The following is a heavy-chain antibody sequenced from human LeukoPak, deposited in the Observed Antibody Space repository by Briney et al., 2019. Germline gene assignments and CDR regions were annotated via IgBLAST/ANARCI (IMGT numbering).Heavy chain of an antibody. Sequence: ASVKVSCKASGYTFTSYGISWVRQAPGQGLEWMGIINPSGGSTSYAQKFQGRVTMTRDTSTSTVYMELSSLRSEDTAVYYCARERPGAFDIWGQGTMVTVSS. CDR3: ARERPGAFDI. V-gene: IGHV1-46*01. J-gene: IGHJ3*02. CDR2: INPSGGST. CDR1: GYTFTSYG.